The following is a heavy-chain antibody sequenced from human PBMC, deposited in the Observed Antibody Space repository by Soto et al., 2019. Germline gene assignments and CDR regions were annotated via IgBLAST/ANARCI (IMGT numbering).Heavy chain of an antibody. CDR1: GFTFSSYS. Sequence: RLSCAASGFTFSSYSMNWVRQAPGKGLEWVSYISSSSSTIYYADSVKGRFTISRDNAKNSLYLQMNSLRDEDTAVYYCARDHVVVVTAMVYYYYGMDVWGQGTTVTVSS. V-gene: IGHV3-48*02. D-gene: IGHD2-21*02. CDR3: ARDHVVVVTAMVYYYYGMDV. J-gene: IGHJ6*02. CDR2: ISSSSSTI.